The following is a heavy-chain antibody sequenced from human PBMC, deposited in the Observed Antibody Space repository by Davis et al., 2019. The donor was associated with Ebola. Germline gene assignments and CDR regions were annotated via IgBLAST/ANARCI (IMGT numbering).Heavy chain of an antibody. Sequence: ASVKVSCKASGYTFGDYAIHWVRQAPGQRLQWMAWINAGNGQTKYSQNFQDRVTITRDSSANIAYMELTNLMSEDTAIYYCARETGRGYDYWGQGTLLPVSS. CDR3: ARETGRGYDY. CDR1: GYTFGDYA. J-gene: IGHJ4*02. V-gene: IGHV1-3*01. CDR2: INAGNGQT. D-gene: IGHD3-9*01.